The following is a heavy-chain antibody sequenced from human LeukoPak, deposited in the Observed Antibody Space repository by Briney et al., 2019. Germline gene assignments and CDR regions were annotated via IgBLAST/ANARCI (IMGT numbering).Heavy chain of an antibody. D-gene: IGHD4-17*01. Sequence: SETLSLTCTVSGGSISSGGHHWSWIRQHPGKGLEWIGYIYHGGSTYYNPSLKSRVTMSVDTSKNQFSLKVISVTAADTAVYYCARAYGDFTLFDCWGRGTLVTVSS. J-gene: IGHJ4*02. CDR3: ARAYGDFTLFDC. CDR2: IYHGGST. V-gene: IGHV4-31*03. CDR1: GGSISSGGHH.